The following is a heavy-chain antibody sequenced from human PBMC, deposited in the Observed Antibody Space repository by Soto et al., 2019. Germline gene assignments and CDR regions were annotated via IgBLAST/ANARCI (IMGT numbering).Heavy chain of an antibody. J-gene: IGHJ4*02. Sequence: AAVKVSCKASGYNFVAYYMHWVRQAPGQGLEWMGWINPSSGATNFAERFQGRVTMTSDTSISTFYMEIKRLNSDDTAVYFCAKDRKYGDYGYNFDYWGQGTLVTVSS. CDR3: AKDRKYGDYGYNFDY. CDR2: INPSSGAT. V-gene: IGHV1-2*02. D-gene: IGHD2-21*02. CDR1: GYNFVAYY.